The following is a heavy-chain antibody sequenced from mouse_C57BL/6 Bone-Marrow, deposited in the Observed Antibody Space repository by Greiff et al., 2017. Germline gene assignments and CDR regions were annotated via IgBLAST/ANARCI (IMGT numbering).Heavy chain of an antibody. J-gene: IGHJ1*03. Sequence: QVQLQQPGAELVRPGSSVKLSCKASGYTFTSYWMDWVKQRPGQGLEWIGNIYPSDSETHYNQKFKDKATLTVDKSSSTAYMQLSSLTSEDSAVYYCARGELRGYFDGWGTGTTVTVSS. CDR1: GYTFTSYW. CDR3: ARGELRGYFDG. D-gene: IGHD1-1*01. V-gene: IGHV1-61*01. CDR2: IYPSDSET.